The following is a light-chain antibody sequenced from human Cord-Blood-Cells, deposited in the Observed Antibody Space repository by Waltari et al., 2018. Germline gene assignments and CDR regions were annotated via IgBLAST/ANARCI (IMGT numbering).Light chain of an antibody. CDR1: SSDVGSYNL. V-gene: IGLV2-23*01. CDR2: EGS. CDR3: CSYAGSSTWV. J-gene: IGLJ3*02. Sequence: QSALTQPASVSGSPGPSITISCTGTSSDVGSYNLVPWYQQHPGKAPKLMIYEGSKRPSGVSNRFSGSKSGNTASLTISGLQPEDEADYYCCSYAGSSTWVFGGGTKLTVL.